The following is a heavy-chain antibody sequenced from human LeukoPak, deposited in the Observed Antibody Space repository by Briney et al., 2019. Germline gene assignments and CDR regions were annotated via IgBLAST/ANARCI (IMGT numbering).Heavy chain of an antibody. Sequence: GGSLRLSCAAPGFTFSSYSMNWGRQAPGKGLEWVSSISSSSSYIYYADSVKGRFTISRDNAKNSLYLQMNSLRAEDTAVYYCAGSNYWGSRAFDIWGQGTMVTVSS. CDR3: AGSNYWGSRAFDI. CDR1: GFTFSSYS. V-gene: IGHV3-21*01. D-gene: IGHD2-21*01. J-gene: IGHJ3*02. CDR2: ISSSSSYI.